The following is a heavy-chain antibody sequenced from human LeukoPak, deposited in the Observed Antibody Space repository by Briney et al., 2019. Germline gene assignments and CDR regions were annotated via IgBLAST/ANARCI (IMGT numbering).Heavy chain of an antibody. D-gene: IGHD6-19*01. CDR3: AKQWLLKGGYYFDY. CDR1: GFTFSNYG. V-gene: IGHV3-30*02. CDR2: IRYDGSNK. Sequence: GSLRLSCAASGFTFSNYGMHWVRQAPGKGLEWVAFIRYDGSNKYYADSVKGRFTISRDNSKNTLYLQMNSLRAEDTALYYCAKQWLLKGGYYFDYWGQGTLVTVSS. J-gene: IGHJ4*02.